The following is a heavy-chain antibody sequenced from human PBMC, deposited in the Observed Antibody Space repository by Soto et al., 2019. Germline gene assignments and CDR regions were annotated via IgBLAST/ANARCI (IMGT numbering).Heavy chain of an antibody. CDR2: IIPSLGIA. Sequence: QVQLVQSGAEVKKPGSSVKVSCKASGGTFSSYTISWVRQAPGQGLEWMGRIIPSLGIANYAQKFQGRVTITADKSTSTDYMELSSLRSEDTAVYYCASIMSSGYYYGMDVWGQGTTVTVSS. D-gene: IGHD3-10*01. CDR3: ASIMSSGYYYGMDV. V-gene: IGHV1-69*02. J-gene: IGHJ6*02. CDR1: GGTFSSYT.